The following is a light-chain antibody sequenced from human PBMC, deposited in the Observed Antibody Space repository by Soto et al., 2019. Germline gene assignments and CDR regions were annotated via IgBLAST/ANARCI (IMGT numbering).Light chain of an antibody. Sequence: EIVLTQSPGTLSLSPGERATLSCRASQSVNSNYLAWYQQKPAQAPRLLIYDASSRATGIPDMFSGSGSGTDFTLTISRLEPEDFAVYYCQQNGALPPTFGQGTKVEIK. V-gene: IGKV3-20*01. CDR1: QSVNSNY. CDR2: DAS. CDR3: QQNGALPPT. J-gene: IGKJ1*01.